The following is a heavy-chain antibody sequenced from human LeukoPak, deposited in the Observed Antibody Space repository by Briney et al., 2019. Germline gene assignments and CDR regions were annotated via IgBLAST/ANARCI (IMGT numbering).Heavy chain of an antibody. CDR3: ARQIPAASGQGLDY. Sequence: SETLSLTCTVSGGSISSYYWSWIRQPPGRGPEWIGYINYSGSTNYNPSLKSRVSFLVNTSKTQFSLELLSGTAADTAVYYCARQIPAASGQGLDYWGEGTLVTVSS. V-gene: IGHV4-59*08. D-gene: IGHD6-13*01. CDR2: INYSGST. CDR1: GGSISSYY. J-gene: IGHJ4*02.